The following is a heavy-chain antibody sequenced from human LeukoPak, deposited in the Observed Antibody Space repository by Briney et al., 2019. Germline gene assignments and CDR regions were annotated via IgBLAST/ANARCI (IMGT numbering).Heavy chain of an antibody. CDR2: ISVGADST. CDR3: AKRAAVGNYYYYMDV. D-gene: IGHD6-13*01. J-gene: IGHJ6*03. CDR1: GFTFSNFG. V-gene: IGHV3-23*01. Sequence: GGTLRLSCAASGFTFSNFGMSWVRQAPGKGLEWVSGISVGADSTYYADSVKGRFSIFRDNSKNTLYLQMNSLRVEDTAVYYCAKRAAVGNYYYYMDVWGKGTTVTVS.